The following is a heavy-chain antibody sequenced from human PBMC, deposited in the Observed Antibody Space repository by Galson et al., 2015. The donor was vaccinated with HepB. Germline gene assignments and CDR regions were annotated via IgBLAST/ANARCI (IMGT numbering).Heavy chain of an antibody. CDR3: AKTYGDYHIGQWDY. D-gene: IGHD4-17*01. CDR1: GFPVTDNY. J-gene: IGHJ4*02. CDR2: IYSGGTT. Sequence: SLRLSCAVSGFPVTDNYMSWVRQAPGKGLEWLSVIYSGGTTYYSDSVKIRFTIFRDQSKNTVYLQMNSLRVEDTAVYYCAKTYGDYHIGQWDYWGQGTLVSVSS. V-gene: IGHV3-53*01.